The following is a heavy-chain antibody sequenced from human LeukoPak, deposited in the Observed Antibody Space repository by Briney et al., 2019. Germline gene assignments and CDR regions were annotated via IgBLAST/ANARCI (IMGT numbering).Heavy chain of an antibody. CDR1: RFAFRTYA. D-gene: IGHD1-14*01. CDR3: ANYRKPQGLDY. CDR2: ISSNGADT. J-gene: IGHJ4*02. V-gene: IGHV3-23*01. Sequence: GGSLRLSCAGSRFAFRTYAMTWVRQAPGQGLEYVSTISSNGADTYYADSVKGRLTISRDNSKNTLYLQMTSLRVEDTAVYYCANYRKPQGLDYWGQGTLVTVSS.